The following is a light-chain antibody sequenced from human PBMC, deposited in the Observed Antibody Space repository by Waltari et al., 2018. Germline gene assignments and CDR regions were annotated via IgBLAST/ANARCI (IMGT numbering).Light chain of an antibody. Sequence: DIQMTQSPYTLSASVGDRVTITCRASQNINTWLAWYQQKPGKVPKLLIYRASTLQSGVPSRFSGTGSGTEFTLTISSLQPDDFATYFCQQYSSLWTFGPGTKVEI. CDR2: RAS. CDR1: QNINTW. V-gene: IGKV1-5*03. J-gene: IGKJ1*01. CDR3: QQYSSLWT.